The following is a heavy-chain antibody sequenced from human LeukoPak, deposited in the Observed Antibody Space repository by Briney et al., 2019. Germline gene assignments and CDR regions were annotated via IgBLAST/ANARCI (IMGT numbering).Heavy chain of an antibody. V-gene: IGHV4-59*01. Sequence: SETLSLTCTVSGGSISSYYWSWIRQPPGKGLEWIGYIYYSGSTNYNPSLKSRVTISVVTSKNQFSLKLSSVTAADTAVCYCARGFGYYYGSGSSHAPFDYWGQGTLVTVSS. CDR1: GGSISSYY. J-gene: IGHJ4*02. CDR2: IYYSGST. D-gene: IGHD3-10*01. CDR3: ARGFGYYYGSGSSHAPFDY.